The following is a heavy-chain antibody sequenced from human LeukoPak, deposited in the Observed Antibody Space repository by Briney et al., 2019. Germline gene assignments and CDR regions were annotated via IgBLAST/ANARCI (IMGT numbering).Heavy chain of an antibody. Sequence: SETLSLTCTVSGGSISSYYWSWIRQPPGKGLEWIGEINHSGSTNYNPSLKSRVTISVDTSKNQFSLKLSSVTAADTAVYYCARSGKYSSSWYFDYWGQGTLVTVSS. CDR2: INHSGST. D-gene: IGHD6-13*01. CDR3: ARSGKYSSSWYFDY. J-gene: IGHJ4*02. V-gene: IGHV4-34*01. CDR1: GGSISSYY.